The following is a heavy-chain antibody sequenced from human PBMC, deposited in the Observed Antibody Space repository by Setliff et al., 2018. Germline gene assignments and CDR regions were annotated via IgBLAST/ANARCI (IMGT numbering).Heavy chain of an antibody. V-gene: IGHV1-69*13. D-gene: IGHD6-13*01. Sequence: GASVKVSRKASGGTFSSYAISWVRQAPGQGLEWMGGIIPIFGTANYAQKFQGRVTITADESTSTAYMELSSLRSEDTAVYYCARVQQLGTFDYWGQGTLVTVSS. J-gene: IGHJ4*02. CDR1: GGTFSSYA. CDR3: ARVQQLGTFDY. CDR2: IIPIFGTA.